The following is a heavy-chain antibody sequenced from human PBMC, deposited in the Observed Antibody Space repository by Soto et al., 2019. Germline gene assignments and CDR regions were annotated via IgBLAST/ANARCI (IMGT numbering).Heavy chain of an antibody. J-gene: IGHJ4*02. Sequence: PSETLSLTCTVSGGSISSYYWSWIRQPPGKGLEWIGYIYYSVSTNYNPSLKSRVTISVDTSKNQFSLKLSSVTAADTAVYYCARDTSSGWPDYWGQGTLVTVSS. CDR2: IYYSVST. CDR1: GGSISSYY. CDR3: ARDTSSGWPDY. D-gene: IGHD6-19*01. V-gene: IGHV4-59*01.